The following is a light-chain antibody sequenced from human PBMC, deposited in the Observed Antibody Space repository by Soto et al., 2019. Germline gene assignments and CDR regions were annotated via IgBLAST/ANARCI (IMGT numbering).Light chain of an antibody. Sequence: NFMLTQPHSVSESPGKTVTISYTRSRGSIASNYVQWYQQRPGSSPTTVIYEENQRPAGVPDRFSGSIDSSSNSASLTISGLKTEDEADYYCQSYDSSNWVFGGGTKLTVL. CDR2: EEN. J-gene: IGLJ3*02. CDR3: QSYDSSNWV. CDR1: RGSIASNY. V-gene: IGLV6-57*01.